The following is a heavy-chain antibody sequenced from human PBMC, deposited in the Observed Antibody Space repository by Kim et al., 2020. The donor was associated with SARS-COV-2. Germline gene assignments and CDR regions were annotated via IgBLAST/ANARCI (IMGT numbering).Heavy chain of an antibody. D-gene: IGHD3-22*01. J-gene: IGHJ4*02. Sequence: YNPSLQSRVTISVDTSTNQFYLKRGSGAAAETAVYYCARDRSDSSGTFDYWGQGTLVTVSS. CDR3: ARDRSDSSGTFDY. V-gene: IGHV4-31*02.